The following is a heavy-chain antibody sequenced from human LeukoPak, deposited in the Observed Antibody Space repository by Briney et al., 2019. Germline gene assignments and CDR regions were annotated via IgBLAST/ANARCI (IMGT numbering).Heavy chain of an antibody. CDR2: INSGSDDI. CDR1: GFTFRIYA. D-gene: IGHD2-2*01. Sequence: GGSLRLSCAASGFTFRIYAMDWVRQVPGKGLEWISYINSGSDDIHYADSVKGRFTMSRDNAKDSLFLQLNSLRAEDTAVYYCARDSYQPGLIDYWGQGTLVTVSS. J-gene: IGHJ4*02. V-gene: IGHV3-21*05. CDR3: ARDSYQPGLIDY.